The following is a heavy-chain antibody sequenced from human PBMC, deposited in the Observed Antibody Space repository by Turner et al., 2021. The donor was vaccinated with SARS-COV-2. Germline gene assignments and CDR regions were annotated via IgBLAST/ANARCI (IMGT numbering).Heavy chain of an antibody. CDR3: ARPLGGNYYRGLEF. CDR1: GFPSSSYA. CDR2: ISYDGTNK. J-gene: IGHJ4*02. D-gene: IGHD3-10*01. V-gene: IGHV3-30-3*01. Sequence: QVQLVESGGGVVQPGRSLRLSCADSGFPSSSYAIHWVRQAPGKGLEWVAVISYDGTNKYYADSVKGRFTFSRDDSKNTLYLQMNSLRSEDTAVYYCARPLGGNYYRGLEFWGQGTLVTVSS.